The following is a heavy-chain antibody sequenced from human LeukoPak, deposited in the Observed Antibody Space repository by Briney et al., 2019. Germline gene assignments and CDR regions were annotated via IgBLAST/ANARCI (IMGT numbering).Heavy chain of an antibody. CDR1: GDSISSSNYY. CDR2: ISYSGNT. Sequence: SETLSLTCTVSGDSISSSNYYWGWIRQPPGKGLEWIGSISYSGNTYYNPSLKSRVTISVDTSKNQFSLKLNSMTAADTAVYYCARHGTMIVVVPFDYWGQGTLVTVSS. V-gene: IGHV4-39*01. J-gene: IGHJ4*02. D-gene: IGHD3-22*01. CDR3: ARHGTMIVVVPFDY.